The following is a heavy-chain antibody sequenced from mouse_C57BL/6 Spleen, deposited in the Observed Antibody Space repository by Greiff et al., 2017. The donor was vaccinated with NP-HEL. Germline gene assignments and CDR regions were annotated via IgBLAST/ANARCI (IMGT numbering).Heavy chain of an antibody. Sequence: EVQLQQSGAELVKPGASVKLSCTASGFNIKDYYMHWVKQRTEQGLEWIGRFDPEDGETKYAPKFQGKATLTADTSANTAYLQLSSLTSEDTAVDYGARTLVLTTVVATGDYWGQGTSVTVSS. CDR3: ARTLVLTTVVATGDY. D-gene: IGHD1-1*01. CDR2: FDPEDGET. V-gene: IGHV14-2*01. J-gene: IGHJ4*01. CDR1: GFNIKDYY.